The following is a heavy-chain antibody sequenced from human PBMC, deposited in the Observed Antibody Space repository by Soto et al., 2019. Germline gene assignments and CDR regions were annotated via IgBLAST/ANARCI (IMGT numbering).Heavy chain of an antibody. CDR2: ISNDGNNK. CDR1: GFTLRSYG. V-gene: IGHV3-30*18. Sequence: ESGGGVVQPGRSLRLSCAASGFTLRSYGMHWVRQAPGKGLEWVAVISNDGNNKYYGDSVKGRFTISRDISKNTLYLQMNSLRAEDTAVYYCAKGVDTALVSWSMGYWGQGTLVTVSS. CDR3: AKGVDTALVSWSMGY. D-gene: IGHD5-18*01. J-gene: IGHJ4*02.